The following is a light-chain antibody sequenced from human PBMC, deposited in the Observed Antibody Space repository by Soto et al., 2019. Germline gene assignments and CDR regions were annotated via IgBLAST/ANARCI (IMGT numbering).Light chain of an antibody. V-gene: IGKV1-33*01. Sequence: DIQMTQSPSSLSASVGDRVTITCQASQDISNYLNWYQQKPGKAPNLLIYEASNLETGVPSRFSGSGSGTEFTLTISSLQPDDFATYYCQHYNSYSEAFGQGTKVDIK. CDR3: QHYNSYSEA. CDR1: QDISNY. CDR2: EAS. J-gene: IGKJ1*01.